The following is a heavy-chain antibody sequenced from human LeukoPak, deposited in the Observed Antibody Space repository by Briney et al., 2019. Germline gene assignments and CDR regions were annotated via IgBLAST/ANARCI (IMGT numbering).Heavy chain of an antibody. J-gene: IGHJ4*02. CDR3: ARGGDSLHY. CDR1: GFTVSSNF. Sequence: GGSLRLSCAASGFTVSSNFMTWVRQAPGKGLEWVSVIYSGGSTYYADSVKDRFTISRDNSKNMLSLQMNSLRAEDTAVYYCARGGDSLHYWGQGTLVTVSS. D-gene: IGHD3-10*01. CDR2: IYSGGST. V-gene: IGHV3-66*01.